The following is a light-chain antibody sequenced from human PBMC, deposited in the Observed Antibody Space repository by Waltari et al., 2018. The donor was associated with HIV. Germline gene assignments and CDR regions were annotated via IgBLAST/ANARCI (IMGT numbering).Light chain of an antibody. CDR3: QVWDSSNEHVV. Sequence: SSVLLQPLSVSVAPGAAATFSCVAWNIGRKSLHCYKQQPGQAPVLATRDNSDRPSGIPDRISGSNSGHTATLTITSVEAGDEATYYCQVWDSSNEHVVFGGGTELTVL. CDR2: DNS. J-gene: IGLJ3*02. V-gene: IGLV3-21*04. CDR1: NIGRKS.